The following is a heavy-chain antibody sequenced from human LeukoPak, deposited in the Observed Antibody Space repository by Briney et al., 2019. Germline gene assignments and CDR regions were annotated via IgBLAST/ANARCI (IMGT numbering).Heavy chain of an antibody. J-gene: IGHJ4*02. Sequence: GRSLRLSCAASGFTFDDYAMHWVRQAPGKGLEWVSGISWNSGSIGYVDSVKGRFTISRDNAKNSLYLQMNSLRAEDTALYYCAKATGYSSGWPLGYWGQGTLVTVSS. CDR1: GFTFDDYA. CDR3: AKATGYSSGWPLGY. D-gene: IGHD6-19*01. V-gene: IGHV3-9*01. CDR2: ISWNSGSI.